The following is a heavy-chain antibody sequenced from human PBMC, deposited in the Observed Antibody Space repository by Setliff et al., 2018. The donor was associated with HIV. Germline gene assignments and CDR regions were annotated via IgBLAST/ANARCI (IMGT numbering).Heavy chain of an antibody. D-gene: IGHD3-10*01. CDR3: ARAGGSGSYYRFDP. CDR2: IYYSGST. Sequence: SETLSLTCTVSGGSISSNSYYWGWIRQPPGKGLEWIGSIYYSGSTYYNPSLKSRVTISVDTSKNQFSLKLSSVTVADTAVYYRARAGGSGSYYRFDPWGQGTLVTVSS. V-gene: IGHV4-39*07. J-gene: IGHJ5*02. CDR1: GGSISSNSYY.